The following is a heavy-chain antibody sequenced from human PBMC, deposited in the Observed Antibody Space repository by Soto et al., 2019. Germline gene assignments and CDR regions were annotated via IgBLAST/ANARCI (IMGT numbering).Heavy chain of an antibody. V-gene: IGHV4-59*01. Sequence: SETLSLTCTVSGGSISSYYWSWIRQPPGKGLEWIGYIYYSGSTNYNPSLKSRVTISVDTSKNQFSLKLSSVTAADTAVYYCARDRAHNWFDPWGQGTLVTVS. J-gene: IGHJ5*02. CDR1: GGSISSYY. CDR3: ARDRAHNWFDP. CDR2: IYYSGST.